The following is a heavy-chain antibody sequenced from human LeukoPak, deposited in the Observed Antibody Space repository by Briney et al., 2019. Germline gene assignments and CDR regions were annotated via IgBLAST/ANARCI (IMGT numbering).Heavy chain of an antibody. V-gene: IGHV3-64*01. Sequence: GGSLRLSCAASGFTFSSYAMHWVRQAPGKGLEYVSAISSNGGSTYYANSVKGRFTISRDNSKNTLYLQMGSLRAEDMALYYCAKANGYFDWLPMGSWFDPWGQGTLVTVSS. D-gene: IGHD3-9*01. CDR2: ISSNGGST. J-gene: IGHJ5*02. CDR1: GFTFSSYA. CDR3: AKANGYFDWLPMGSWFDP.